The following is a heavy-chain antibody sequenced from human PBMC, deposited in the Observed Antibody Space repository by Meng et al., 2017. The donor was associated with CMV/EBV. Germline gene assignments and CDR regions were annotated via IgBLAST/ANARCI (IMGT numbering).Heavy chain of an antibody. CDR3: AREGVRGDIVVVPAAISWFDP. V-gene: IGHV3-30*04. J-gene: IGHJ5*02. D-gene: IGHD2-2*02. CDR2: ISYDGSNK. Sequence: SYDMHGVRQDPGKGLEWVAVISYDGSNKYYADSVKGRFTISRDNSKNTLYLQMNSLRAEDTAVYYCAREGVRGDIVVVPAAISWFDPWGQGTLVTVSS. CDR1: SYD.